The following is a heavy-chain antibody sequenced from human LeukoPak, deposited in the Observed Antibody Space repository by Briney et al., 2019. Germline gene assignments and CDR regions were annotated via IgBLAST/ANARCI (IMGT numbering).Heavy chain of an antibody. CDR2: INPSGGST. D-gene: IGHD2-2*01. J-gene: IGHJ3*02. CDR1: GYTFTSYY. V-gene: IGHV1-46*01. CDR3: ARPLRARYCSSTSCSTYSSSQIDAFDI. Sequence: GASVKVSCKASGYTFTSYYMHWVRQAPGQGLEWMGIINPSGGSTSYAQKFQGRVTMTRDTSTSTVYMELSSLRSEDTAVYYCARPLRARYCSSTSCSTYSSSQIDAFDIWGQGTMVTVSS.